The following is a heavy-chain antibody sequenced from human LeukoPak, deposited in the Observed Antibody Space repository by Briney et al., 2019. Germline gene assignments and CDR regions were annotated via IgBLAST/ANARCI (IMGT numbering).Heavy chain of an antibody. CDR2: IIPIFGTA. V-gene: IGHV1-69*05. D-gene: IGHD2-2*01. Sequence: SVKVSCKASGGTFSSYAISWVRQAPGQGLEWMGRIIPIFGTANYAPKFQGRVTITTDESTSTAYMELSSLRSEDTAVYYCATCSCPPRYYYYYYMDVWGKGTTVTVSS. CDR3: ATCSCPPRYYYYYYMDV. J-gene: IGHJ6*03. CDR1: GGTFSSYA.